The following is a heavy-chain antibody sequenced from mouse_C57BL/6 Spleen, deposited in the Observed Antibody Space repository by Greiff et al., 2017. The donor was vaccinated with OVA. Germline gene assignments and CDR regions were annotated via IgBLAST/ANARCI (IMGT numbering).Heavy chain of an antibody. CDR3: TRDGHYGSTRGFAY. D-gene: IGHD1-1*01. Sequence: EVKLMESGEGLVKPGGSLKLSCAASGFTFSSYAMSWVRQTPEKRLEWVAYISSGGDYIYYADTVKGRFTISRDNARNTLYLQMSSLKSEDTAMYYCTRDGHYGSTRGFAYWGQGTLVTVSA. CDR2: ISSGGDYI. J-gene: IGHJ3*01. CDR1: GFTFSSYA. V-gene: IGHV5-9-1*02.